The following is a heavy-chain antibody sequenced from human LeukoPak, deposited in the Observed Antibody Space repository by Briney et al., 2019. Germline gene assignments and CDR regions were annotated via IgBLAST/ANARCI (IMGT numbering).Heavy chain of an antibody. J-gene: IGHJ4*02. CDR3: AKEEWELQAVADY. D-gene: IGHD1-26*01. Sequence: GGSLRLSCAAAGLTFSAYAMTWVRQTPGKGLEWVSTISGSGDDTYYSDSVKGRFTISRDNSKNTLYLQMNSLRAEDTAVYYCAKEEWELQAVADYWGQGTLVTVSS. V-gene: IGHV3-23*01. CDR2: ISGSGDDT. CDR1: GLTFSAYA.